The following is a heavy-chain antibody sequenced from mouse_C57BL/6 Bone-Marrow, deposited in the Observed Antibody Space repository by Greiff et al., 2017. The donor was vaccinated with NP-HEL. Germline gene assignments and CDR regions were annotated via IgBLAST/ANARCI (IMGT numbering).Heavy chain of an antibody. CDR1: GYTFTSYT. V-gene: IGHV1-4*01. J-gene: IGHJ1*03. CDR3: ATRCNPYWYFDG. CDR2: INPSSGYT. Sequence: QVQLQQSGAELARPGASVKMSCKASGYTFTSYTMHWVQQRPGQGLEWIGYINPSSGYTKYNQKFKDKATLTADKSSSTAYMQLSSLTSEDSAVYYCATRCNPYWYFDGWGTGTTVTVSS. D-gene: IGHD2-1*01.